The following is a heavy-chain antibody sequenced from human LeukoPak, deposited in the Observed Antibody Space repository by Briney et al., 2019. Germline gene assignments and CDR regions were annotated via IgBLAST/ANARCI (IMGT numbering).Heavy chain of an antibody. Sequence: GGSLRLSCAASGFTFSDYYMSWIRQAPGKGLEWVAVISYDGSNKYYADSVKGRFTISRDNSKNTLYLQMNSLRAEDTAVYYCARDAEDYWGQGTLVTVPS. J-gene: IGHJ4*02. CDR3: ARDAEDY. CDR1: GFTFSDYY. CDR2: ISYDGSNK. V-gene: IGHV3-30*03.